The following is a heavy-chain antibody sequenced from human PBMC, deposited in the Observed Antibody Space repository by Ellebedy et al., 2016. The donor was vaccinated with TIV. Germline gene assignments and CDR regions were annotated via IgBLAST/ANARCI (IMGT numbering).Heavy chain of an antibody. D-gene: IGHD1-26*01. CDR1: GYTFTSYA. J-gene: IGHJ6*02. V-gene: IGHV1-3*01. CDR2: INAGNGNT. CDR3: AREWELHRGYYYYYGMDV. Sequence: ASVKVSXXASGYTFTSYAMHWVRQAPGQRLEWMGWINAGNGNTKYSQKFQGRVTITRDTSASTAYMELSSLRSEDTAVYYCAREWELHRGYYYYYGMDVWGQGTTVTVSS.